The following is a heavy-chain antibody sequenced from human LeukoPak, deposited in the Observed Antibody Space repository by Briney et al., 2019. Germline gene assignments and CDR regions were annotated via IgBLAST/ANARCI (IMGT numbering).Heavy chain of an antibody. CDR2: ISSNGNT. Sequence: SETLSLTCSVSGVSINSRYYDWWGWIRQPPGKGLEWIGSISSNGNTYYKPSLRTRVTISLDTSKNQFSLKLSSVTAADTAVYYCARRMVRGVITWDAFDIWGQGTMVTVSS. CDR1: GVSINSRYYD. J-gene: IGHJ3*02. CDR3: ARRMVRGVITWDAFDI. D-gene: IGHD3-10*01. V-gene: IGHV4-39*01.